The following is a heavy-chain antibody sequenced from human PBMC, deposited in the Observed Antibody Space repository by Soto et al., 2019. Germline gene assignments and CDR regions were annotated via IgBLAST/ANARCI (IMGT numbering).Heavy chain of an antibody. CDR1: GFTFSNAW. CDR2: IKSKTDGGTT. V-gene: IGHV3-15*07. D-gene: IGHD6-13*01. J-gene: IGHJ6*02. CDR3: TTAYSSSWYAYYYYYGMDV. Sequence: EVQLVESGGGLVKPGGSLRLSCAASGFTFSNAWMNWVRQAPGKGLERVGRIKSKTDGGTTDYAAPVKGRFTISRDDSKNTLYLQMNSLKTEDTAVYYCTTAYSSSWYAYYYYYGMDVWGQGTTVTVSS.